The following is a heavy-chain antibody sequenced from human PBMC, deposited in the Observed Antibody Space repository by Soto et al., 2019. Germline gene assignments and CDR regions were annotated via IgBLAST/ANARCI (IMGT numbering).Heavy chain of an antibody. J-gene: IGHJ4*02. D-gene: IGHD1-26*01. CDR1: GYTFINSD. CDR3: ARDDSGFSGSHYIDYFNY. V-gene: IGHV1-8*01. Sequence: ASVKVSCKTSGYTFINSDINWVRQAPGQGLEWMGWMNASNDTTGSAQQFQGRVTITRNTSVGTAYMELSSLTSEDTAVYYCARDDSGFSGSHYIDYFNYWGQGALVTVSS. CDR2: MNASNDTT.